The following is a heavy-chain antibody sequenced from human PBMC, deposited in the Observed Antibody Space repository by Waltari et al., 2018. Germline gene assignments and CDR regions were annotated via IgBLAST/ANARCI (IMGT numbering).Heavy chain of an antibody. CDR3: AKFRDGYFDY. V-gene: IGHV3-23*03. CDR1: AFTLSSDA. J-gene: IGHJ4*02. CDR2: IYSGGST. Sequence: EVQLLESGGGLVQPGGSLRLSCAASAFTLSSDAMSWVRQAPGKGLEWVSVIYSGGSTYYADSVKGRFTISRDNSKNTLYLQMNSLRAEDTAVYYCAKFRDGYFDYWGQGTLVTVSS.